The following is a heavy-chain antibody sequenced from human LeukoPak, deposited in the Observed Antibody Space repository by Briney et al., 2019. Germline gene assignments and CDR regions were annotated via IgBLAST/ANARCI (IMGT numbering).Heavy chain of an antibody. D-gene: IGHD3-3*01. J-gene: IGHJ4*02. V-gene: IGHV3-74*01. Sequence: PGGSLRLSCAASGFTLSSYWMHWVRQAPGNGLVWVSRINSDGSSTTYADSVKGRFTISRDNAKNTLYLQMNSLRAEDTAVSYCARVEPIRLLVDYWGQGTLVTVSS. CDR3: ARVEPIRLLVDY. CDR1: GFTLSSYW. CDR2: INSDGSST.